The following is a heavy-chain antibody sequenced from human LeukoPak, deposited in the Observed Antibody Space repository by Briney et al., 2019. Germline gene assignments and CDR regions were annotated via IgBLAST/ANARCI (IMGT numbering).Heavy chain of an antibody. Sequence: SETLSLTCTVSGGSISSYYWSWIRQPAGKGLELIGRIYTSGSTNSNPSLKSRVTMSVDTSKNQFSLKVNSVTAADTAVYYCARELPAAIYYYYIDVWGKGTTVTVSS. D-gene: IGHD2-2*01. V-gene: IGHV4-4*07. CDR1: GGSISSYY. CDR3: ARELPAAIYYYYIDV. CDR2: IYTSGST. J-gene: IGHJ6*03.